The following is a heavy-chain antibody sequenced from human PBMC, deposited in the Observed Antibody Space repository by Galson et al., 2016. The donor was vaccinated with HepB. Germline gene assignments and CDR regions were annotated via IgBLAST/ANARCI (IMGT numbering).Heavy chain of an antibody. CDR2: IHTNTGNP. CDR1: GYTFTSYG. D-gene: IGHD3/OR15-3a*01. Sequence: SVKVSCKASGYTFTSYGMNWVRQAPGQGLEWMGWIHTNTGNPTYAQGFTGRFVFSLDSYVNTAYLQISSLKAEDTAVYYCARDSFGHNFDYWGQGSLVTVSS. CDR3: ARDSFGHNFDY. V-gene: IGHV7-4-1*02. J-gene: IGHJ4*02.